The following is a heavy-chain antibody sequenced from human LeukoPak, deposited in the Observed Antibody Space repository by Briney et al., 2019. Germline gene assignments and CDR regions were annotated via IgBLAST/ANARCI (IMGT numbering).Heavy chain of an antibody. Sequence: GGSLRLSCVASGITFSTYSMNWVRQAPGKRLEWVSYISSFSGTINYADSVKGRFTISRDNAKNSLYLQMNSLRAEDTAVYYCARDQGGVGYWGQGTLVTVSS. V-gene: IGHV3-48*01. CDR2: ISSFSGTI. CDR3: ARDQGGVGY. CDR1: GITFSTYS. D-gene: IGHD3-16*01. J-gene: IGHJ4*02.